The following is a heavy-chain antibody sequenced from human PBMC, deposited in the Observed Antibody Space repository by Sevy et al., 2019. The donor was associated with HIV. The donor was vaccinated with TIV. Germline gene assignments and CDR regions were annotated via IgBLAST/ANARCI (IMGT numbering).Heavy chain of an antibody. CDR1: GFPVSSNY. CDR2: ISTSGTYK. CDR3: ARDLNDYNNYMYSFDY. J-gene: IGHJ4*02. V-gene: IGHV3-21*01. D-gene: IGHD4-4*01. Sequence: GGSLRLSCAASGFPVSSNYMSWVRQAPGKGLEWVSFISTSGTYKYYADSVKGRFTISRDNAKNSLFLQMNSLRADDTAVYYCARDLNDYNNYMYSFDYWGQGTLVTVSP.